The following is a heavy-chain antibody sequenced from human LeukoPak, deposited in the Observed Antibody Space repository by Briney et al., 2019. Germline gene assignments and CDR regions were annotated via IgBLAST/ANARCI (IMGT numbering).Heavy chain of an antibody. V-gene: IGHV3-33*01. CDR1: GFTFNFYG. D-gene: IGHD3-22*01. J-gene: IGHJ3*02. CDR2: IWDDGTLK. Sequence: GGSLRLSCVASGFTFNFYGKHWVRQAPGKGLEWVAVIWDDGTLKYYSDSVKGRFNISRDNSKKMLYLEMNSLRAEDTALYFCARANQYDGTGHPHASDIWGQGTMVYVSS. CDR3: ARANQYDGTGHPHASDI.